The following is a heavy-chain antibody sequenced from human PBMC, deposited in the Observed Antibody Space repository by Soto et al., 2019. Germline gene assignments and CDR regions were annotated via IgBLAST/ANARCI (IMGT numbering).Heavy chain of an antibody. CDR2: ISESGTTI. J-gene: IGHJ4*02. CDR1: GFAFSAYY. D-gene: IGHD3-22*01. V-gene: IGHV3-11*01. CDR3: TRSDYDTSGYTDY. Sequence: QVHLMESGGGLVKPGGSLRLSCAASGFAFSAYYMSWIRQAPGKGLEWLSYISESGTTIYYADSVKGRFTISRDNAKNSLYLQMNSLRVDDTAVYYCTRSDYDTSGYTDYWGQGTLVTVSS.